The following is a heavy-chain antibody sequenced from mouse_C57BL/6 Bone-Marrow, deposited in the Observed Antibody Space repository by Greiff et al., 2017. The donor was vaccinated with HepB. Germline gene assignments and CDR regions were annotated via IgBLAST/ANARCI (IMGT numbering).Heavy chain of an antibody. D-gene: IGHD1-1*01. J-gene: IGHJ3*01. CDR2: IYPGDGDT. CDR3: ARSGITTVAP. Sequence: QVQLKHSGPELVKPGASVKISCKASGYAFSSSWMNWVKRRPGKGLEWLGRIYPGDGDTNYNGKFKGKATLTADKSSSTAYMQLSSLTSEDSAVYVCARSGITTVAPWGQGTLVTVSA. V-gene: IGHV1-82*01. CDR1: GYAFSSSW.